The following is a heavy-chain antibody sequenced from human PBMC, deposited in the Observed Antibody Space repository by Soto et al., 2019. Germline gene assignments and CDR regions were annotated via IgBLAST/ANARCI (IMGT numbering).Heavy chain of an antibody. D-gene: IGHD2-21*02. CDR2: IYYSGSI. CDR3: AREDDGGDRDYYGLDV. V-gene: IGHV4-30-4*08. Sequence: TLSLTCTVSGGSISSDIYHWTWIRQSPGKGLEWIGYIYYSGSIFYNPSFKSRVTISVDTSKNQFSLQLSSVTAADTAVYFCAREDDGGDRDYYGLDVWGQGTTVNVS. J-gene: IGHJ6*02. CDR1: GGSISSDIYH.